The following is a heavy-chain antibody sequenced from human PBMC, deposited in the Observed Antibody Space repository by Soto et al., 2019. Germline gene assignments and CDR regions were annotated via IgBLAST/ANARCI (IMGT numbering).Heavy chain of an antibody. CDR1: GFTFSSYA. CDR2: ISYDGSNK. D-gene: IGHD3-3*01. J-gene: IGHJ4*02. V-gene: IGHV3-30-3*01. CDR3: ASPPSVYDFWSGYYSNFDY. Sequence: GGSLRLSCAASGFTFSSYAMHWVRQAPGKGLEWVAVISYDGSNKYYADSVKGRFTISRDNSKNTLYLQMNSLRAEDTAVYYCASPPSVYDFWSGYYSNFDYWGQGTLVTVSS.